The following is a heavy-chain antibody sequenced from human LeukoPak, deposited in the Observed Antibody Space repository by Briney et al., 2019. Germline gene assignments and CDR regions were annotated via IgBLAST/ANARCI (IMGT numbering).Heavy chain of an antibody. CDR3: ARDGCSSTSCYIYYYYYYMDV. Sequence: GGSLRLSCAASGFTFSSYSMNWVRQAPGKGLEWVSSISSSSSYIYYADSVKGRFTISRDNAKNSLYLQMNSLRAEDTAVYYCARDGCSSTSCYIYYYYYYMDVWGKGTTVTVSS. J-gene: IGHJ6*03. D-gene: IGHD2-2*01. CDR1: GFTFSSYS. CDR2: ISSSSSYI. V-gene: IGHV3-21*01.